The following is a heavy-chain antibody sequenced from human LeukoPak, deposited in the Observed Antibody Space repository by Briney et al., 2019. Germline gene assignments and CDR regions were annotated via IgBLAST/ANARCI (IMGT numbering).Heavy chain of an antibody. J-gene: IGHJ4*02. CDR3: AKVPYYGDYIGYYFDY. D-gene: IGHD4-17*01. Sequence: RGSLRLSCAASGFTFSSYAMSWVRQAPGKGLEWVSAISGSGGSTYYADSVKGRFTISRDNSKNTLYLQMNSLRAEDTAVYYCAKVPYYGDYIGYYFDYWGQGTLVTVSS. V-gene: IGHV3-23*01. CDR1: GFTFSSYA. CDR2: ISGSGGST.